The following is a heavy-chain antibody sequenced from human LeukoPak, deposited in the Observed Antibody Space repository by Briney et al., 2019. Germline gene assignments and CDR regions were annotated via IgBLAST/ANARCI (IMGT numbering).Heavy chain of an antibody. J-gene: IGHJ4*02. D-gene: IGHD4-17*01. CDR3: ARERGNDYGDYYFDY. CDR2: IYYSGST. V-gene: IGHV4-39*02. CDR1: GGSISSSSYY. Sequence: SETLSLTCTVSGGSISSSSYYWGWIRQPPGTGLEWIGSIYYSGSTYYNPSLKGRVTISVDTTKNQFSLKLSSVTAADTAVYYCARERGNDYGDYYFDYWGQGTLVTVSS.